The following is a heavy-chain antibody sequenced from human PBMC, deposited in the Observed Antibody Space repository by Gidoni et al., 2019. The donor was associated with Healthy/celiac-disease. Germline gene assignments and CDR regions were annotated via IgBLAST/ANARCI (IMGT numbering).Heavy chain of an antibody. V-gene: IGHV3-33*01. CDR2: MWYDGTNK. Sequence: QVQLVESGGGVVQPGRSLRLSCVASGFTFSSYGMHWVRQAPGKGLEWVAVMWYDGTNKYYADSVKGRFTISRDNSKNTLYLEMNSLRVDDTAVYYCAREMQQWLVLGVDYWGQGTLVTVSS. D-gene: IGHD6-19*01. CDR3: AREMQQWLVLGVDY. J-gene: IGHJ4*02. CDR1: GFTFSSYG.